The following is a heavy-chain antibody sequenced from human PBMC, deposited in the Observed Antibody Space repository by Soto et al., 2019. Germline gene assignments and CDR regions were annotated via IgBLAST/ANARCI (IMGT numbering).Heavy chain of an antibody. V-gene: IGHV1-8*01. D-gene: IGHD4-4*01. J-gene: IGHJ3*01. CDR1: GLAFPIDD. CDR2: MNPSGRNT. Sequence: ASVKVSCKASGLAFPIDDIIWVRQTIGQGLEFMGWMNPSGRNTGYAQKFQGRATFTWNTPTSTAYMDLSGLRSEDTAAYYCARYRTKVTVAFDVWGQGTMVTVS. CDR3: ARYRTKVTVAFDV.